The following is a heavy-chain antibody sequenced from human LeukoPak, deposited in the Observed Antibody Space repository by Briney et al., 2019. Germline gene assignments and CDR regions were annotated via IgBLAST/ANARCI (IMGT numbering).Heavy chain of an antibody. CDR2: IHFSGST. CDR3: AREGGDGYNIDY. J-gene: IGHJ4*02. D-gene: IGHD5-24*01. Sequence: SETLSLTCTVSSDSISNFYWSWIRQPPGKGLEWIGYIHFSGSTTYNPSLKSRVTISVDTSKNQFSLKLSSVTAADTAVYYCAREGGDGYNIDYWGQGTLVTVSS. CDR1: SDSISNFY. V-gene: IGHV4-59*01.